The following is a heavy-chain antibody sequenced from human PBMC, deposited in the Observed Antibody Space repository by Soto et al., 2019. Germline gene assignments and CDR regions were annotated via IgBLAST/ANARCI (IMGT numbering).Heavy chain of an antibody. CDR3: ARNVRCSSTSCYRGWLVP. CDR1: RDAVSIYV. CDR2: MNPNSGNT. Sequence: ASVEISSASCRDAVSIYVVAVSLKTTGQGLEWMGWMNPNSGNTGYAQKFQGRVTITTDKSTSTAYMELSSLRSEDTAVYYCARNVRCSSTSCYRGWLVPWGQGTLVTVSS. V-gene: IGHV1-8*03. D-gene: IGHD2-2*01. J-gene: IGHJ5*02.